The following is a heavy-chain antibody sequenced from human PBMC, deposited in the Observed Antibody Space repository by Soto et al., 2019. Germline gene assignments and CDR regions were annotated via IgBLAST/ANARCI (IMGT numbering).Heavy chain of an antibody. CDR3: ARGGPPLYYSGAGIYSDDVSPFYP. CDR2: INGKSGDS. J-gene: IGHJ5*02. Sequence: ASVKVSCKAPGHTLSGNYMHWVRQAPGQGLEWMGWINGKSGDSIYAPKFQGRVTMTRDTSMSTFYMDMSRLRSDDTAVYYCARGGPPLYYSGAGIYSDDVSPFYPWGQGTLVTVSS. V-gene: IGHV1-2*02. CDR1: GHTLSGNY. D-gene: IGHD3-10*01.